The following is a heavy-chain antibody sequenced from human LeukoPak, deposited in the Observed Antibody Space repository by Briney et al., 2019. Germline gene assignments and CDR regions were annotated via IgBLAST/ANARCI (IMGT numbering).Heavy chain of an antibody. J-gene: IGHJ6*02. V-gene: IGHV4-59*01. CDR2: IYYSGST. CDR3: ARVDATAYYAMDV. CDR1: GDSISNYY. D-gene: IGHD2-21*02. Sequence: PSETLSLTCTVSGDSISNYYWSWIRQPPGKGLEWIGFIYYSGSTNYSPSLKSRVTISVDTSKNQFSLRLNSVTAADTAVYYCARVDATAYYAMDVWGQGTTVTVSS.